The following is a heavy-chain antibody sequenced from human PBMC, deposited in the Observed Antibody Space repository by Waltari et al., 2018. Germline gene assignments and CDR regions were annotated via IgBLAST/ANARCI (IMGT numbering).Heavy chain of an antibody. J-gene: IGHJ1*01. D-gene: IGHD3-10*01. CDR1: GGTFSSYA. Sequence: QVQLVQSGAEVKKPGSSVKVSRKASGGTFSSYAISWVRQAPGQGLEWMGGISPIFGSAYYAQKFQGRVTITRDESTSTVYMGLSSLRSDDTDVYYCARSESYCPEFFQYWCQGTLVTVSA. V-gene: IGHV1-69*05. CDR3: ARSESYCPEFFQY. CDR2: ISPIFGSA.